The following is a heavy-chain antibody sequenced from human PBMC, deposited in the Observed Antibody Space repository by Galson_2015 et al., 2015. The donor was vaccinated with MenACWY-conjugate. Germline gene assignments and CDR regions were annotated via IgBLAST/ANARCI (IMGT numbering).Heavy chain of an antibody. J-gene: IGHJ4*02. D-gene: IGHD2-2*01. CDR1: GYPFTAYF. V-gene: IGHV1-2*02. CDR3: TRDSLPPSAPFDY. Sequence: SVKVSCKASGYPFTAYFIHWVRQAPGQGLQWMGWIDPKSGGANYAQNFQVRVTMTRDTSISTAYMELSSLRSDDTAVYYCTRDSLPPSAPFDYWGQGTLVTVSS. CDR2: IDPKSGGA.